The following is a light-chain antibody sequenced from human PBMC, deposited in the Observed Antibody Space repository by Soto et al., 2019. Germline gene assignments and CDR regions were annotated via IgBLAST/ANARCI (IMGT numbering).Light chain of an antibody. CDR2: DAS. J-gene: IGKJ4*01. Sequence: AILLTQSPSSLSASVGDRVTISCRPSQGISTALAWYQQIPGKAPKLLIYDASNLESGVPSRFSGSGSGTDFTLTISSLQPEDSATYYCQQFNNYPQTFGGGTKVDIK. CDR3: QQFNNYPQT. CDR1: QGISTA. V-gene: IGKV1D-13*01.